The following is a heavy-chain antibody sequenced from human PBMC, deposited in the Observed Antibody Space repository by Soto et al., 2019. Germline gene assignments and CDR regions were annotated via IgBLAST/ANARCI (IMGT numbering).Heavy chain of an antibody. D-gene: IGHD3-16*01. V-gene: IGHV3-30-3*01. J-gene: IGHJ6*02. Sequence: QVQLVESGGGVVQPGRSLRLSCAASGFTFTSYAMDWVRQAPGKGLEWVAVTSFDGSKKYYADSVKGRFTISRDNSKNGVYLQMNSLRAEDTAVYYCASGEGVPGYDYGMDVWGQGTTVTVAS. CDR2: TSFDGSKK. CDR1: GFTFTSYA. CDR3: ASGEGVPGYDYGMDV.